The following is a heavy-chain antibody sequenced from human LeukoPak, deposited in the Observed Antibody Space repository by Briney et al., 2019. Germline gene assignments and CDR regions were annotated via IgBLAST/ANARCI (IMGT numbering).Heavy chain of an antibody. CDR3: ARVDRPGMAFDI. D-gene: IGHD3-10*01. V-gene: IGHV1-2*02. CDR2: INPNSGGT. J-gene: IGHJ3*02. CDR1: GYTFTGYY. Sequence: ASVKVSCKASGYTFTGYYMHWVRQAPGQGLEWMGWINPNSGGTNCAQKFQGRVTMTRDTSISTAYMELSRLRSDDTAVYYCARVDRPGMAFDIWGQGTMVTVSS.